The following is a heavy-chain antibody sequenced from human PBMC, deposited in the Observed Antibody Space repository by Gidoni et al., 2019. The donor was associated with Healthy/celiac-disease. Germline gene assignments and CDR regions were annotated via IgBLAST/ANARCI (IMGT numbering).Heavy chain of an antibody. CDR2: ISSSSSYI. CDR3: AREYAGIAAAGDAFDI. CDR1: GFTFSSYS. V-gene: IGHV3-21*01. Sequence: EVQLVESGGGLVKPGGSLRLSCAASGFTFSSYSMNWVRQAPGKGLEWVSSISSSSSYIYYADSVKGRFTISRDNAKNSLYLQMNSLRAEDTAVYYCAREYAGIAAAGDAFDIWGQGTMVTVSS. J-gene: IGHJ3*02. D-gene: IGHD6-13*01.